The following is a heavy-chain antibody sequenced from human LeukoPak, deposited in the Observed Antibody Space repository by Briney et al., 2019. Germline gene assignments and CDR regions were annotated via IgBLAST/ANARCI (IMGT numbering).Heavy chain of an antibody. CDR3: ARRGGSGYAFDI. CDR1: GGSISRYH. CDR2: IHDSGST. V-gene: IGHV4-59*12. D-gene: IGHD5-12*01. Sequence: SETLSLTCTVSGGSISRYHWTWIRQPPGEGLEWIAYIHDSGSTNYNPSLKSRVTMSVDTSKNQFSLKLSSVTAADTAVYYCARRGGSGYAFDIWGQGTMVTVSS. J-gene: IGHJ3*02.